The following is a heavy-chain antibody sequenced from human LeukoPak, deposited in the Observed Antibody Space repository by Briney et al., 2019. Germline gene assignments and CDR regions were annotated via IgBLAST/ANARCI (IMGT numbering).Heavy chain of an antibody. D-gene: IGHD6-6*01. CDR1: GFTFSSYG. Sequence: GGSLRLSCAASGFTFSSYGMHWVRQAPGKGLEWVAFIRYDGSNKYYADSVKGRFTISRDNAKNSLYLQMNSLRAEDTAVYYCARPPPYSSSSLDYWGQGTLVTVSS. CDR3: ARPPPYSSSSLDY. J-gene: IGHJ4*02. V-gene: IGHV3-30*02. CDR2: IRYDGSNK.